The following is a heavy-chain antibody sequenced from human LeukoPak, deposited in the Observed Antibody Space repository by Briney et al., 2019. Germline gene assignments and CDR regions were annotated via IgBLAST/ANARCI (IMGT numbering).Heavy chain of an antibody. Sequence: PGGSLRLSCAASGFPFSSYWMSWVRQAPGKGLEWVANIKQDGGEKFYVDSVKGRFTISRDNAKNSLHLQMNSLRAEDTAVYYCAREDHSNYNYWGQGTLVTVSS. CDR1: GFPFSSYW. D-gene: IGHD4-11*01. CDR3: AREDHSNYNY. J-gene: IGHJ4*02. CDR2: IKQDGGEK. V-gene: IGHV3-7*01.